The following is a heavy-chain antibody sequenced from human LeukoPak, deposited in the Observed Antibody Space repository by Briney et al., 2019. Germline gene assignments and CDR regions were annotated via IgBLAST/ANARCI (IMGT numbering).Heavy chain of an antibody. V-gene: IGHV1-46*01. Sequence: ASVKVSCKASGYTFTSYYMHWVRQAPGQGLEWMGIINPSGGSTSYAQKFQGRVTMTRDTSTSTVYMELSSVTAADTAVYYCARLVRGSSGPDYWGQGTLVTVSS. CDR2: INPSGGST. J-gene: IGHJ4*02. CDR1: GYTFTSYY. D-gene: IGHD3-22*01. CDR3: ARLVRGSSGPDY.